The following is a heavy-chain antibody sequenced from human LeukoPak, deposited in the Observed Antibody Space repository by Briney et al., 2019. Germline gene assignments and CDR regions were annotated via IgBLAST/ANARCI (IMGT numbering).Heavy chain of an antibody. J-gene: IGHJ3*02. CDR2: INTDGSAT. V-gene: IGHV3-74*01. D-gene: IGHD3-3*01. Sequence: GGSLRLSCAASGFTFNTHWMHWVRQVPEKGLVWVSRINTDGSATTYADSVKGRFTISRDNSKNTLYLQMNSLRAEDTAVYYCAKDRGYDFWSGRSAFDIWGQGTMVTVSS. CDR1: GFTFNTHW. CDR3: AKDRGYDFWSGRSAFDI.